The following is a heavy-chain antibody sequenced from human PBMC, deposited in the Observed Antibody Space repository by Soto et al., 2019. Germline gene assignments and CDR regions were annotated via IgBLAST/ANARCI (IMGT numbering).Heavy chain of an antibody. V-gene: IGHV3-30*03. J-gene: IGHJ4*02. Sequence: QVQLVESGGGVVRPGGSLRPPCPALGLTFRSLALPGVGQAPGKGLEWVAVISYEGGNKYYADSVKGRFTISRDNSKNTLYLQMNSLRAEDTAVYYCAPWFGAFDYWGQGTLVTVSS. CDR2: ISYEGGNK. D-gene: IGHD3-10*01. CDR1: GLTFRSLA. CDR3: APWFGAFDY.